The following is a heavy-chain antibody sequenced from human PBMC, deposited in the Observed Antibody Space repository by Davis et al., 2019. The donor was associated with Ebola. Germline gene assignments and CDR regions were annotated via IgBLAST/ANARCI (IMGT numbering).Heavy chain of an antibody. CDR1: GYTFINYD. J-gene: IGHJ6*02. CDR2: MNPKTGDT. V-gene: IGHV1-8*01. Sequence: ASVKVSCKTSGYTFINYDINWVRQAPGQGLEWMGCMNPKTGDTDYAQKFQGRVSMTKNTSITTAYMELNSLRSEDTAVYYCARGRKKRFVAVDIPTPVHSYYDGLDVWGQGTTVTVSS. D-gene: IGHD2-15*01. CDR3: ARGRKKRFVAVDIPTPVHSYYDGLDV.